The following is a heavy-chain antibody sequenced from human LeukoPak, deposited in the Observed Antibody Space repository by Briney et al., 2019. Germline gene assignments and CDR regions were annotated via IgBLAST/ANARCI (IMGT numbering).Heavy chain of an antibody. D-gene: IGHD6-6*01. J-gene: IGHJ5*02. CDR2: ISGSGGST. CDR3: AKNGIAAHPFRWFDP. Sequence: PGGSLRLSCAASGFTLSSYAMSWVRQAPGKGLEWVSAISGSGGSTYYADSVKGRFTISRDNSKNTLYLQMNSLRAEDTAVYYCAKNGIAAHPFRWFDPWGQGTLVTVSS. CDR1: GFTLSSYA. V-gene: IGHV3-23*01.